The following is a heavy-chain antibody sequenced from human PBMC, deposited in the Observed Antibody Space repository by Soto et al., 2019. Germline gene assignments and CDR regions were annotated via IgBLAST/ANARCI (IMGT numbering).Heavy chain of an antibody. CDR1: GYSFTSYW. CDR2: IYPGDSDT. D-gene: IGHD4-4*01. CDR3: ARTAVTTPPYYYYYGMDV. J-gene: IGHJ6*02. V-gene: IGHV5-51*01. Sequence: PGESLKISCKGSGYSFTSYWIGWVRQMPGKGLEWMGIIYPGDSDTRYSPSFQGQVTISADKSISTAYLQWSSLKASDTAMYYCARTAVTTPPYYYYYGMDVWGQGTTVTVSS.